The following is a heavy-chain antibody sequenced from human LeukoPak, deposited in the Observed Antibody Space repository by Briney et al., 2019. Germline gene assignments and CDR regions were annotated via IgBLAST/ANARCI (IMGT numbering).Heavy chain of an antibody. J-gene: IGHJ4*02. CDR1: GFTFSSYA. CDR3: VRSAFHAGSGNYYDY. D-gene: IGHD3-22*01. CDR2: IDNAGSIT. Sequence: GGSLRLSCAASGFTFSSYAISWVRQAPGKGLVWVSRIDNAGSITTYADSVKGRFTISRDNAENTLYLQMNSLRVEDTAVYYCVRSAFHAGSGNYYDYWGQGTLVTVSS. V-gene: IGHV3-74*03.